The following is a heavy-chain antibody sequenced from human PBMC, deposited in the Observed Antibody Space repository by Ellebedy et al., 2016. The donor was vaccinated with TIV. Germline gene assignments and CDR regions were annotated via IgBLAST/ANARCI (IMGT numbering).Heavy chain of an antibody. J-gene: IGHJ6*02. CDR1: GFTFSSYW. Sequence: GESLKISCAASGFTFSSYWMSWVRQAPGKGLEWVANIKQDGSEKYYVDSVKGRFTISRDNAKNSLYLQMNSLRAEDTAVYYCAIYGSGSYYNGNYYYYGMDVWGQGTTVTVSS. V-gene: IGHV3-7*01. D-gene: IGHD3-10*01. CDR2: IKQDGSEK. CDR3: AIYGSGSYYNGNYYYYGMDV.